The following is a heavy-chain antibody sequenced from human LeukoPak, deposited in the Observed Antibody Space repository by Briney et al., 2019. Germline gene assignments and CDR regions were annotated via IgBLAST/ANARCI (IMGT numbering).Heavy chain of an antibody. Sequence: GGSLRLSCAASGFTFSTYWMSWVRQAPGKGLKWVANINQDGSEKYYVGSVKGRFTISRDNAKNSLYLQMNSLRAEDTAVYYCARDRGDFDYWGQGTLVTVSS. J-gene: IGHJ4*02. V-gene: IGHV3-7*04. CDR1: GFTFSTYW. D-gene: IGHD3-10*01. CDR2: INQDGSEK. CDR3: ARDRGDFDY.